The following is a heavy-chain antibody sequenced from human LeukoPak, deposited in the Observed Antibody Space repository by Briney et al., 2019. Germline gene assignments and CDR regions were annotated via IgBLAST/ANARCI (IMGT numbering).Heavy chain of an antibody. J-gene: IGHJ4*02. CDR2: INPNSGGT. V-gene: IGHV1-2*02. CDR3: ARGVFWNDGYFDY. Sequence: GSVKVSCKASGYTFTGYYMHWVRQAPGQGLEWMGWINPNSGGTNYAQKLQGRVTMTTDTSTSTAYMELRSLRSDDTAVYYCARGVFWNDGYFDYWGQGTLVTVSS. CDR1: GYTFTGYY. D-gene: IGHD1-1*01.